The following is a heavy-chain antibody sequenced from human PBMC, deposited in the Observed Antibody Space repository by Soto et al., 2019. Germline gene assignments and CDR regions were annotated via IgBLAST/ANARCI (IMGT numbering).Heavy chain of an antibody. Sequence: GSGPTLVNPTETLTLTCTVSGFSLSNARMGVSWIRQPPGKALEWLAHIFSNDEKSYSTSLKSRLTISKDTSKSQVVLTMTNMDPVDTATYYCAREHIAAAGSYYMDVWGKGTTVTVSS. V-gene: IGHV2-26*01. CDR3: AREHIAAAGSYYMDV. D-gene: IGHD6-13*01. CDR1: GFSLSNARMG. CDR2: IFSNDEK. J-gene: IGHJ6*03.